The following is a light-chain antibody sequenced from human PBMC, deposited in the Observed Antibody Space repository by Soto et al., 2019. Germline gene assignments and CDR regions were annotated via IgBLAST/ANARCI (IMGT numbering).Light chain of an antibody. Sequence: EIVMTQSPATLSVNPGERATLSCRASQSVSSNLAWYQQKPGQAPTLLIHGASTRATGFPARFSGSGSGTDFTLTIGSLQSEDFAVYYCQQYNNWPWTFGQGTKVDI. CDR2: GAS. J-gene: IGKJ1*01. CDR3: QQYNNWPWT. V-gene: IGKV3-15*01. CDR1: QSVSSN.